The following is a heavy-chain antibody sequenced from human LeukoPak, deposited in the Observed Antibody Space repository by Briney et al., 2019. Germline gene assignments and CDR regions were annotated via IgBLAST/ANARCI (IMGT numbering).Heavy chain of an antibody. V-gene: IGHV1-69*13. CDR3: ARGYSRWSIPTSSYYYRMDL. CDR2: TIPIFSTA. Sequence: SVTVSCTASGDTLNNYSISWVRQAPGQGLEWMGGTIPIFSTANYAQKFQGRVTITADESTNTAYMELSSLTSDDTAVYYCARGYSRWSIPTSSYYYRMDLWGQGTTVAVSS. D-gene: IGHD6-13*01. J-gene: IGHJ6*02. CDR1: GDTLNNYS.